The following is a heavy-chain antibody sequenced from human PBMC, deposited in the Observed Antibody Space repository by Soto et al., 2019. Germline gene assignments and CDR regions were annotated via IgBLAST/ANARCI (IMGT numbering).Heavy chain of an antibody. V-gene: IGHV4-39*01. D-gene: IGHD3-22*01. CDR1: GGSISSSSYY. J-gene: IGHJ1*01. CDR2: IYYSGST. CDR3: ASNPPHRSSGYYSEYFQH. Sequence: QLQLQESGPGLVKPSETLSLTCTVSGGSISSSSYYWGWIRQPPGKGLEWIGSIYYSGSTYYNPSLKSRVTISVDTSKNQFSLKLCSVTAADMALYYCASNPPHRSSGYYSEYFQHWGQGTLVTVSS.